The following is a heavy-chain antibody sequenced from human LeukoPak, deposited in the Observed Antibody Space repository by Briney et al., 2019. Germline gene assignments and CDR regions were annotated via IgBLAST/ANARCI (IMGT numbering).Heavy chain of an antibody. J-gene: IGHJ4*02. D-gene: IGHD3-3*01. CDR1: GFTFSSYA. Sequence: GRSLRLSCAASGFTFSSYAMSWVRQAPGKGLEWVSAISGSGGSTYYADSVKGRFTISRDNSKNTLYLQMNSLRAEDTAVYYCAKQADDFWSGYYTYFDYWGQGTLVTVSS. V-gene: IGHV3-23*01. CDR3: AKQADDFWSGYYTYFDY. CDR2: ISGSGGST.